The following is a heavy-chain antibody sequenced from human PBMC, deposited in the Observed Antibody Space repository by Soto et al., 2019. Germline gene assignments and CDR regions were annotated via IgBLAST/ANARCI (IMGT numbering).Heavy chain of an antibody. D-gene: IGHD3-9*01. CDR3: VRDLGRYFRSGYMDL. CDR2: INEDSTYI. J-gene: IGHJ6*03. Sequence: EVQLVESGGGLVKPGGSLRLSCTASGFAFNTYSMNWVRQAPGKGREWVSSINEDSTYIYYADSLRGRITISRDNAKDSLFLPMNSLRPDNTAVYYCVRDLGRYFRSGYMDLWGDGATVTVSS. V-gene: IGHV3-21*02. CDR1: GFAFNTYS.